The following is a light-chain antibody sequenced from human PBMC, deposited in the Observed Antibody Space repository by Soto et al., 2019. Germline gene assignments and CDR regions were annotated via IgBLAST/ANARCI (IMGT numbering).Light chain of an antibody. CDR2: DAS. CDR1: QSIITW. J-gene: IGKJ4*01. CDR3: QEYHNRAT. V-gene: IGKV1-5*01. Sequence: IQLTQSPSTLSASVGDRVTITCRASQSIITWLAWYQQKPGKAPKLLIYDASSLESGVPSMFSGSVSGTDFTLTISILHAEYVAVYYCQEYHNRATFGGGTKVDIK.